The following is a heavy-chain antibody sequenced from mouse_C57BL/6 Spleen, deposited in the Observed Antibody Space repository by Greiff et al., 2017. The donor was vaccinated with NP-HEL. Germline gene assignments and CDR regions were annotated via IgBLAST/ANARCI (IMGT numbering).Heavy chain of an antibody. CDR3: TSAWEDYGFSWFAY. D-gene: IGHD2-2*01. V-gene: IGHV1-15*01. CDR2: IDPETGGT. Sequence: QVQLQQSGAELVRPGASVTLSCKASGYTFTDYEMHWVKQTPVHGLEWIGAIDPETGGTAYNQKFKGKAILTADKSSSTAYMALRSLTSGDSAVYYCTSAWEDYGFSWFAYWGQGTLVTVSA. J-gene: IGHJ3*01. CDR1: GYTFTDYE.